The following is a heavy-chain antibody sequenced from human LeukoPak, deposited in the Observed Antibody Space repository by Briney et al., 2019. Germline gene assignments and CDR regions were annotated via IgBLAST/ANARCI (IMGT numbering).Heavy chain of an antibody. CDR1: GYSISSGYY. CDR3: ARGGGNGGGWVGHYYYMDV. J-gene: IGHJ6*03. Sequence: KPSETLSLTCTVSGYSISSGYYWTWIRQPPGKGLEWIGSIYHSGSTYNNPSLKSRLTISVDTSKNQFSLKLSSVTAADTAVYYCARGGGNGGGWVGHYYYMDVWGKGTTVTVSS. D-gene: IGHD4-23*01. V-gene: IGHV4-38-2*02. CDR2: IYHSGST.